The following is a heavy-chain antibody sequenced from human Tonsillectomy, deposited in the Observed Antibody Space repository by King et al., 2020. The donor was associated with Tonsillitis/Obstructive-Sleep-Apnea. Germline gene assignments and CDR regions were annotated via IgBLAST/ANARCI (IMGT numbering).Heavy chain of an antibody. J-gene: IGHJ6*03. D-gene: IGHD5-12*01. CDR1: GYSFTSYW. V-gene: IGHV5-10-1*01. CDR3: ARQGGGYSGYDQLYYYYMDV. CDR2: IDPSDSYT. Sequence: QLVQSGAEVKKPGASLRISCKGSGYSFTSYWISWVRQMPGKGLEWMGRIDPSDSYTNYSPSFQGHVTISADKSISTAYLQWSSLKASDTAMYYCARQGGGYSGYDQLYYYYMDVWGKGTTVTVSS.